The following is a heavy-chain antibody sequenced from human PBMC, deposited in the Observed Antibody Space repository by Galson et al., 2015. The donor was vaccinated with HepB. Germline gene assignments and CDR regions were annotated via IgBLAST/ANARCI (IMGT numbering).Heavy chain of an antibody. V-gene: IGHV1-2*02. CDR1: GYTFTGYY. CDR3: AREAIAARPDAFDI. D-gene: IGHD6-6*01. CDR2: INPNSGGT. J-gene: IGHJ3*02. Sequence: SVKVSCKASGYTFTGYYMHWVRQAPGQGLEWMGWINPNSGGTNYAQKFQGRVTMTRDTSISTAYMELSRLRSDDTAVYYCAREAIAARPDAFDIWGQGTMVTVSS.